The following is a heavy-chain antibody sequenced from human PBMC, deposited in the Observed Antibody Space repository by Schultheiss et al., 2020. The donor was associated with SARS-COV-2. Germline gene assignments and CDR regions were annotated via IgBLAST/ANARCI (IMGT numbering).Heavy chain of an antibody. V-gene: IGHV4-39*07. CDR1: GDSIGRSNYY. J-gene: IGHJ6*02. D-gene: IGHD3-16*01. CDR2: MYYSGTT. CDR3: ARGNYDYVWGSPPPKYGMDV. Sequence: SETLSLTCTVSGDSIGRSNYYWTWIRQPPGKGLEWIGTMYYSGTTYYNPSLKSRVTISVDTSKNQFSLKLSSVTAADTAVYYCARGNYDYVWGSPPPKYGMDVWGQGTTVTVSS.